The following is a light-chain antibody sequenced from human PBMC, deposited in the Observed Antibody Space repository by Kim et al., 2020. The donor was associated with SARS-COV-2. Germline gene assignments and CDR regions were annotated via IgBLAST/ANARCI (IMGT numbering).Light chain of an antibody. J-gene: IGLJ3*02. Sequence: TRTHTCHVKSNDLGNPGADSLQHHQGNPPKLLSYRNNNRPPGISERLSASRSGNTASLTITGLQPEGEADYYCSAWDSSLSAWVFGGGTQLTVL. CDR3: SAWDSSLSAWV. CDR2: RNN. V-gene: IGLV10-54*01. CDR1: SNDLGNPG.